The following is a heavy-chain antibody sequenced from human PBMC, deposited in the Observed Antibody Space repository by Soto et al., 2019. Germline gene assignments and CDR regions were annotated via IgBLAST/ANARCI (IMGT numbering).Heavy chain of an antibody. Sequence: VNVSFTASGYTVTGSCMHWVLQAPGEGLEWMGGITPSFGTRDYAQKFQDRVTITADASTSIVYMELTSLRSQDTAVYYCATSPGFGGYYVVWGQGTLVTVSS. CDR1: GYTVTGSC. J-gene: IGHJ4*02. V-gene: IGHV1-69*13. CDR2: ITPSFGTR. CDR3: ATSPGFGGYYVV. D-gene: IGHD3-10*02.